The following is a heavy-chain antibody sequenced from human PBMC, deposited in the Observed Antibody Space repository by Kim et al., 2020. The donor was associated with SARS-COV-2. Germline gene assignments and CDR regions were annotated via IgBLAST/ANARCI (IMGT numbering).Heavy chain of an antibody. D-gene: IGHD3-3*02. Sequence: GGSLRLSCAASGFTFSSYWMHWVRQGPGKGLVWVSRINTDESITSYADSVKGRFTISRDNAKNTLYLQMNSLRAEDTAVYYCVRGRHIYGLDYWGQGTLVTVSS. V-gene: IGHV3-74*01. CDR3: VRGRHIYGLDY. CDR2: INTDESIT. CDR1: GFTFSSYW. J-gene: IGHJ4*02.